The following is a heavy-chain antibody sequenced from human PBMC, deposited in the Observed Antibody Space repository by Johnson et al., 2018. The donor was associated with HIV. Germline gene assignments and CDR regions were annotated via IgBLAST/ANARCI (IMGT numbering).Heavy chain of an antibody. Sequence: QVQLVESGGGVVQHGRSLRLSCAASGFTFSSYAMHWVRQAPGKGLEWVAVISYHGSNTYYADSMRGRFTISRDNSKNTLYLQMNSLRVEDTAGYYCARDRLGGYSYGYDAFDIWGQGTMVTVSS. D-gene: IGHD5-18*01. V-gene: IGHV3-30*04. CDR3: ARDRLGGYSYGYDAFDI. J-gene: IGHJ3*02. CDR2: ISYHGSNT. CDR1: GFTFSSYA.